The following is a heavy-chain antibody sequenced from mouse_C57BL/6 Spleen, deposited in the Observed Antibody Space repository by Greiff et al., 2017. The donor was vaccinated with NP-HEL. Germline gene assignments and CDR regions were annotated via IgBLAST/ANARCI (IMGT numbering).Heavy chain of an antibody. J-gene: IGHJ3*01. CDR2: ILPGSGST. CDR3: AKGSSGYAAWFAY. V-gene: IGHV1-9*01. D-gene: IGHD3-2*02. CDR1: GYTFTGYW. Sequence: VQLQQSGAELMKPGASVKLSCKATGYTFTGYWIDWVKQRPGHGLEWIGEILPGSGSTNYNEKFKGKATFTADTSSNTAYMQLSSLTTDDSAIYDWAKGSSGYAAWFAYWGQGTLVTVSA.